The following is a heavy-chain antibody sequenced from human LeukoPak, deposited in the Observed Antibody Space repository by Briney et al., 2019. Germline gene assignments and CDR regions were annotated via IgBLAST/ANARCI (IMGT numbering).Heavy chain of an antibody. J-gene: IGHJ4*02. V-gene: IGHV4-4*07. Sequence: PSETLSLTCTVSGGSISSYYWSWIRQPAGKGLEWIGRIYTSGSTNYNPSLKSRVTMSVDTSKNQLSLKLSSVTAADTAVYYCARGDYYDSSGYQFDYWGQGTLVTVSS. D-gene: IGHD3-22*01. CDR3: ARGDYYDSSGYQFDY. CDR2: IYTSGST. CDR1: GGSISSYY.